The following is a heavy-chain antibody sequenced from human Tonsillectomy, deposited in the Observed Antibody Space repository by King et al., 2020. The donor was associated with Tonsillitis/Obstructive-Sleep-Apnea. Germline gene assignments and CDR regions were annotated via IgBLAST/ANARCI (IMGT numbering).Heavy chain of an antibody. Sequence: VQLQQWGAGLLKPSETLSLTCAVYGGSFSGYYWSWIRQPPEKGLEWIGEIDHSGTTNYNPSLKSRVTISVDTSKNQFSLRLSSVTAADTAVYYCARNDIVVEPAAMADAFDIWGQGTMVTVSS. CDR1: GGSFSGYY. V-gene: IGHV4-34*01. CDR2: IDHSGTT. J-gene: IGHJ3*02. CDR3: ARNDIVVEPAAMADAFDI. D-gene: IGHD2-2*01.